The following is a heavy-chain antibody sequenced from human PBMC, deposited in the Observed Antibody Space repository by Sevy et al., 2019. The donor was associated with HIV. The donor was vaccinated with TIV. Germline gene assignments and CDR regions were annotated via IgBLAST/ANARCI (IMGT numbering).Heavy chain of an antibody. CDR2: IKPDGSGT. D-gene: IGHD1-26*01. CDR3: ARSGGITDYGMDV. CDR1: GFTFSSYW. J-gene: IGHJ6*02. Sequence: GGSLRLSCAASGFTFSSYWMSWVRQAPGKGLEWVATIKPDGSGTYYVDSVKGRFTISRDNAKNSFFLQMNTLRADDTAVYYCARSGGITDYGMDVWGPGTTVTVSS. V-gene: IGHV3-7*03.